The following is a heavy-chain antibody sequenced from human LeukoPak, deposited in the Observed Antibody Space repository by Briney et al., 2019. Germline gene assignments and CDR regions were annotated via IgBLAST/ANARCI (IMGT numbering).Heavy chain of an antibody. CDR1: GFTFSSYA. Sequence: GRALRLSRAASGFTFSSYAMHWVRQAPGKGLEWVAVISYDGSNKYYADSVKGRFTISRDNSKNTLYLQMNSLRAEDTAVYYCARDSSGYYFDDAFDIWGQGTMVSVSS. D-gene: IGHD3-22*01. V-gene: IGHV3-30-3*01. J-gene: IGHJ3*02. CDR2: ISYDGSNK. CDR3: ARDSSGYYFDDAFDI.